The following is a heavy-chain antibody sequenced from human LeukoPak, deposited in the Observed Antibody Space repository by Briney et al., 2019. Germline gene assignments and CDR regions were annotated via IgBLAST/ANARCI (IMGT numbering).Heavy chain of an antibody. V-gene: IGHV4-4*07. J-gene: IGHJ4*02. CDR3: ARDSGYDSSGYYY. D-gene: IGHD3-22*01. CDR1: GGSLSDFY. CDR2: IYASGST. Sequence: SETLSLTCTVSGGSLSDFYWSWIRQTAGKGLEWIGRIYASGSTNYNPSLKSRVTMSVDRSKNHFSLKLTSVTAADTAIYYCARDSGYDSSGYYYWGQGTLVTVSS.